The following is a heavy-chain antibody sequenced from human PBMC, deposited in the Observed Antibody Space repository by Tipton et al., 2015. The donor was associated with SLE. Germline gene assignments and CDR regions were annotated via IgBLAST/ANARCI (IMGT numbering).Heavy chain of an antibody. V-gene: IGHV4-34*09. Sequence: TLSLTCAVYGGSFSGYYWNWIRQPPGKGLEWIGEINHSGSTNYNPSLRSRVTISVDTSKNQFSLELTSVTAADTAVYYCAREDDSSYGNWFDPWGQGTLVTVSS. CDR3: AREDDSSYGNWFDP. CDR2: INHSGST. D-gene: IGHD4-11*01. J-gene: IGHJ5*02. CDR1: GGSFSGYY.